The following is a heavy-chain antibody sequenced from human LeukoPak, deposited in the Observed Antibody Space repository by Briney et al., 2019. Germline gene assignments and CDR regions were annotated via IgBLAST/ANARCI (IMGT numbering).Heavy chain of an antibody. J-gene: IGHJ5*02. Sequence: SETLSLTCTVSGGSISSYYWSWIRQPPGKGLEWIGYIYYSGSTNYNPSLKSRVTISVDTSKNQFSLKLSSVTAADTAVYYCARLTRYSSGWYWFDPWGQGTLVTVSS. D-gene: IGHD6-19*01. V-gene: IGHV4-59*01. CDR2: IYYSGST. CDR1: GGSISSYY. CDR3: ARLTRYSSGWYWFDP.